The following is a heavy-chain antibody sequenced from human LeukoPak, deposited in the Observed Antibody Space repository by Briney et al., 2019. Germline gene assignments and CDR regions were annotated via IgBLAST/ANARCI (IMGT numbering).Heavy chain of an antibody. CDR3: AKDLGSLGIGVLMDV. CDR2: ISGSGGST. J-gene: IGHJ6*03. V-gene: IGHV3-23*01. D-gene: IGHD7-27*01. Sequence: PGGSLRLPCAASGFTFSSYAMSWVRQAPGKGLEWVSAISGSGGSTYYADSVKGRFTISRDNSKNTLYLQMNSLRAEDTAVYYCAKDLGSLGIGVLMDVWGKGTTVTVSS. CDR1: GFTFSSYA.